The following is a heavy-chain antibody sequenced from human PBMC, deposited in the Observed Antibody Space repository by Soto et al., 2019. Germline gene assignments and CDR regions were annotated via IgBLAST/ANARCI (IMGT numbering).Heavy chain of an antibody. CDR1: GFTFSSYA. CDR3: AREGPGRGYKLDY. Sequence: QVQLVESGGGVVQPGRSLRLSCAASGFTFSSYAMHWVRQAPGKGLEWVAVISYDGSNKYYADSVKGRFTISRDNSKNTLDLQMNSLRAEDTAVYYCAREGPGRGYKLDYWGQGTLVTVSS. V-gene: IGHV3-30-3*01. J-gene: IGHJ4*02. CDR2: ISYDGSNK. D-gene: IGHD5-12*01.